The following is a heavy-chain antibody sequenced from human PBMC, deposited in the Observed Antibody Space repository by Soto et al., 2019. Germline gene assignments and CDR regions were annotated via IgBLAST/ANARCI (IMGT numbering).Heavy chain of an antibody. CDR1: GFTFNSYG. J-gene: IGHJ4*02. CDR3: FKPFYDFWSGYLLEY. CDR2: ISFDGSKK. V-gene: IGHV3-30*03. Sequence: QVRLVESGGGVVQPGMSLRLACAASGFTFNSYGLHWVRQAPGKGLEWVSLISFDGSKKYYADSVKGRFTISRDNSKKMLYLQMNILRPEDTAVYYCFKPFYDFWSGYLLEYWGQGTLVTVSS. D-gene: IGHD3-3*01.